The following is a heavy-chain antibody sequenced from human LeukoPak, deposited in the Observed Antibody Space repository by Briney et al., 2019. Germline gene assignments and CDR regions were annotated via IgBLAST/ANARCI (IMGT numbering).Heavy chain of an antibody. V-gene: IGHV1-18*01. CDR3: ARSITIFGVVGSAGGY. CDR2: ISAYNGNT. CDR1: GYTFTSYG. D-gene: IGHD3-3*01. J-gene: IGHJ4*02. Sequence: ASVKVSCKASGYTFTSYGISWVRQAPGQGLEWMGWISAYNGNTNYAQKLQGRVTMTTDTSTSTAYMELRSLRSDDTAVYYCARSITIFGVVGSAGGYWGREPWSPSPQ.